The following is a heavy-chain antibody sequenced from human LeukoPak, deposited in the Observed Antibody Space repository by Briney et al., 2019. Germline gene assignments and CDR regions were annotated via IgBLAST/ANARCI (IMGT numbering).Heavy chain of an antibody. CDR2: ISGSGSTT. CDR1: GFTFSTYG. D-gene: IGHD6-25*01. V-gene: IGHV3-23*01. J-gene: IGHJ4*02. CDR3: AKANSGSASRGYFDY. Sequence: GGTLRLSCAASGFTFSTYGMSWVRQAPGKGLEWVSGISGSGSTTYYADSVKGRFTISRDNSKNTLYLQMNSLRAEDTAVYYCAKANSGSASRGYFDYRGQGTLVTVSS.